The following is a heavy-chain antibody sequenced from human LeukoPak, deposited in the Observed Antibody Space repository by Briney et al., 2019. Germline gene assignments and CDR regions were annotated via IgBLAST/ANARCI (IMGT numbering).Heavy chain of an antibody. Sequence: ASVKVSYKASGYTFTSYGISWVRQAPGQGREGMGWISAYNGNTNYAQKLQGRVTMTTDTSTSTAYMELRSLRSDDTAVYYCARGGASSSWYYFDYWGQGTLVTVSS. D-gene: IGHD6-13*01. V-gene: IGHV1-18*01. CDR1: GYTFTSYG. J-gene: IGHJ4*02. CDR3: ARGGASSSWYYFDY. CDR2: ISAYNGNT.